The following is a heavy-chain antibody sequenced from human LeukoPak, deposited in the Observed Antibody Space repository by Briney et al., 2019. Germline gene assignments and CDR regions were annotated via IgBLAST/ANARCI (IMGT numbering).Heavy chain of an antibody. CDR3: ATVQSLEWLPD. V-gene: IGHV3-11*04. CDR2: ISTRGTTI. Sequence: KTGGSLRLSCAASGFTFSDYYMSWIRQAPGKGLEWIPYISTRGTTIYYADSVRGRFTISRDNANNSLFLQMNSLRAEDTAVYYCATVQSLEWLPDWGQGILVTVSP. D-gene: IGHD3-3*01. CDR1: GFTFSDYY. J-gene: IGHJ4*02.